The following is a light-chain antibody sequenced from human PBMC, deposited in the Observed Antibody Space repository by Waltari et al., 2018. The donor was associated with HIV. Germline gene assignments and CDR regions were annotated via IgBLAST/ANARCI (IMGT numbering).Light chain of an antibody. CDR3: QQRSNCL. J-gene: IGKJ2*01. CDR1: QSVSSY. Sequence: IVLTQCPATLSLSPGERATLPCRASQSVSSYLAWYQRKPGQAPRLLIYDASNRATGIPARFSGSGSGTDFTLTISSLEPEDFAVYYCQQRSNCLFGQGTKLEIK. CDR2: DAS. V-gene: IGKV3-11*01.